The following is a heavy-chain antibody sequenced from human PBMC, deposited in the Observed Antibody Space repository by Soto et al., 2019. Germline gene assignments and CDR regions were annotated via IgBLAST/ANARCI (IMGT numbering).Heavy chain of an antibody. V-gene: IGHV1-69*13. CDR1: GGTFSSYA. Sequence: ASVKVSCKASGGTFSSYAISWVRQAPGQGLEWMGGIIPIFGTANYAQKLQGRVTITADESTSTAYMELSSLSSEDTAVYYCARCGQQLVKWFDPWGQGTLVTVSS. D-gene: IGHD6-13*01. CDR2: IIPIFGTA. CDR3: ARCGQQLVKWFDP. J-gene: IGHJ5*02.